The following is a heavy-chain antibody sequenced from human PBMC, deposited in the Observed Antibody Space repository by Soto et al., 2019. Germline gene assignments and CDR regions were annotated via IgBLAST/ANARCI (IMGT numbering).Heavy chain of an antibody. V-gene: IGHV3-23*01. J-gene: IGHJ6*02. CDR2: VNGGGDIT. CDR1: EFTFSSYS. D-gene: IGHD3-3*01. CDR3: ARGHVGVTMDV. Sequence: EVQLLESGGGLVQPGGSLRLSCAASEFTFSSYSMIWVRQAPGKGLEWVSGVNGGGDITYHAESVKGRFTISRDNSKNTLYLQMNSLRAEDTAVFYCARGHVGVTMDVWGQGTTVTVSS.